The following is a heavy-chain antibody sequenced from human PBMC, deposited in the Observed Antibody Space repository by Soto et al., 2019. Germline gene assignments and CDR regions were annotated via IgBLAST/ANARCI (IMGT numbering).Heavy chain of an antibody. J-gene: IGHJ4*02. Sequence: QVQLQESGPGLVKPSGTLSLTCAVSGGSISSSNWWSWVRQPPGKGLEWIGEIYHSGSTNYNPSLKSRVTISVDKSKNRSALKLSSVTAADTAVYYCARGHLYYYDSSGCYFDYWGQGTLVTVSS. V-gene: IGHV4-4*02. D-gene: IGHD3-22*01. CDR3: ARGHLYYYDSSGCYFDY. CDR1: GGSISSSNW. CDR2: IYHSGST.